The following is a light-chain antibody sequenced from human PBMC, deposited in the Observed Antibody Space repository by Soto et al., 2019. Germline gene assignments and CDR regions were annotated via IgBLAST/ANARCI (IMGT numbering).Light chain of an antibody. V-gene: IGKV3-15*01. CDR2: GAS. CDR3: PQQNNLTPWT. CDR1: QSVSSN. Sequence: EIVMTQSPATLSVSPGERATLTCRASQSVSSNLAWYQQKPGQAPRLLIYGASTRATGIPARFSGSGSGTEFTLTIISLQSGDVACYYCPQQNNLTPWTLGQVTKVEIK. J-gene: IGKJ1*01.